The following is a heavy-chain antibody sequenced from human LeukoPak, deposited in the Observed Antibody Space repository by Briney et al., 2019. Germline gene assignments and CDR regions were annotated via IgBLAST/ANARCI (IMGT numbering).Heavy chain of an antibody. CDR2: INPNSGGT. CDR3: AKGFAAAGIDFDY. Sequence: ASVKVSCKASGYTFTGYYMHWVRQAPGQGLEWXGRINPNSGGTXXXQXXXXXVTMTRDTSISTAYMELSRLRSDDTAVYYCAKGFAAAGIDFDYWGQGTLVTVSS. CDR1: GYTFTGYY. D-gene: IGHD6-13*01. J-gene: IGHJ4*02. V-gene: IGHV1-2*06.